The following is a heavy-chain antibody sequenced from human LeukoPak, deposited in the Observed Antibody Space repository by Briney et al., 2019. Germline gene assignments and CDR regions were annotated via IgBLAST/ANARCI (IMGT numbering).Heavy chain of an antibody. CDR3: AQSLGASTWFGNWFDP. J-gene: IGHJ5*02. CDR2: IYYSGRT. D-gene: IGHD3-10*01. CDR1: GXSISSTSYC. V-gene: IGHV4-39*01. Sequence: TSETLSLTCTVSGXSISSTSYCWGWIRQPPGKGLEWIGSIYYSGRTYYNPSLKSRLTISVDTPKNQFSLKLSSVTAADTAVYYCAQSLGASTWFGNWFDPWGQGTLVTVSS.